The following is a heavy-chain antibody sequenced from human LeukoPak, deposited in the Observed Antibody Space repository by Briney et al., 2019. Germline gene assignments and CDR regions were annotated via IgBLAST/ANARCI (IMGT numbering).Heavy chain of an antibody. J-gene: IGHJ3*02. CDR2: INPSGGST. D-gene: IGHD1-7*01. CDR1: GYTFTSYY. V-gene: IGHV1-46*01. CDR3: ARDRFPGTSIVDAFEI. Sequence: GASVKVSCKASGYTFTSYYMHWVRQAPGQGLEWKGIINPSGGSTSYAQKFRGRVTMTRDTSTSTVYMELSSLRSEDTAVYYCARDRFPGTSIVDAFEIWGQGTMVTVSS.